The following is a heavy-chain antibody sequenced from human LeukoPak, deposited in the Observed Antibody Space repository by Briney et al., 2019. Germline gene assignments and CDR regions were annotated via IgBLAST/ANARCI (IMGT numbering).Heavy chain of an antibody. CDR3: ARNPLRITMVRGVINYYYMDV. J-gene: IGHJ6*03. CDR1: GYTFTGYY. Sequence: ASVKVSCKASGYTFTGYYMHWVRQAPGQGLEWMGWINPNSGGTNYAQKFQGRVTITADESTSTAYMELSSLRSEDTAVYYCARNPLRITMVRGVINYYYMDVWGKGTTVTISS. D-gene: IGHD3-10*01. CDR2: INPNSGGT. V-gene: IGHV1-2*02.